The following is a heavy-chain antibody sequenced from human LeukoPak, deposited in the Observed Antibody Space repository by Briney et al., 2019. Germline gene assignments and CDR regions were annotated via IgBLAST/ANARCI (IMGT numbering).Heavy chain of an antibody. J-gene: IGHJ4*02. CDR1: GFTFSSYW. CDR2: IKQDGSEK. CDR3: ARPQRGSSTSVQY. D-gene: IGHD2-2*01. V-gene: IGHV3-7*01. Sequence: PGGSLRLSCAASGFTFSSYWMSWVRQAPGKGLEWVANIKQDGSEKYYVDSVKGRFTISRDNAKNSLYLQMNSLRAEDTAVYYCARPQRGSSTSVQYWGQGTLVTVSS.